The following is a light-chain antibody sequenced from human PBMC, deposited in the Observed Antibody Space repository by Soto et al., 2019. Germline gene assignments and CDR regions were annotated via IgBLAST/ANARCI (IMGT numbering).Light chain of an antibody. V-gene: IGKV3-15*01. J-gene: IGKJ1*01. CDR1: QSVNRN. Sequence: EIVMTQSPATLSVSPGERATLSCRASQSVNRNLAWYQQKPGQAPRLLISGASTRATGIPAMFSGSGSGTEFTLTISSLQSEDFAVYFCQQYNNWPRTFGQGTKVEIK. CDR3: QQYNNWPRT. CDR2: GAS.